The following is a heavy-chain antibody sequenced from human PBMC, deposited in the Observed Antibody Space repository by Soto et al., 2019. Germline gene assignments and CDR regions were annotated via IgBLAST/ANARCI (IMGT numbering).Heavy chain of an antibody. Sequence: SETLSLTCTVSGGSIATSSYFWAWIRRPPGKGLEWIGSIDYRGTIYNNPSLKSRVTISVDTSKNHFSLKLDSVTAADTALYYCSRRAPEGFDPWGQGTPVTVS. CDR2: IDYRGTI. J-gene: IGHJ5*02. CDR1: GGSIATSSYF. V-gene: IGHV4-39*02. CDR3: SRRAPEGFDP.